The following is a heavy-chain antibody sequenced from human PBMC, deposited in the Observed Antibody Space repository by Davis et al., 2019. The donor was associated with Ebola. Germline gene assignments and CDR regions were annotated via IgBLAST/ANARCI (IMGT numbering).Heavy chain of an antibody. CDR1: GGSISSGGYY. CDR3: ARDRGDYYYDSSGYYAFFAFDI. Sequence: MPSETLSLTCTVSGGSISSGGYYWNWIRQPPGKGLEWIGSIYYSGSTYYNPSLKSRVTISVDTSKNQFSLKLSSVTAADTAVYYCARDRGDYYYDSSGYYAFFAFDIWGQGTMVTVSS. J-gene: IGHJ3*02. V-gene: IGHV4-39*07. CDR2: IYYSGST. D-gene: IGHD3-22*01.